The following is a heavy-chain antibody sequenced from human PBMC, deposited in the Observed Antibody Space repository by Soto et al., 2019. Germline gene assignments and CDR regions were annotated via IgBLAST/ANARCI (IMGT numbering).Heavy chain of an antibody. CDR2: ISGSTSYI. D-gene: IGHD2-2*01. CDR1: GFSFSDYS. V-gene: IGHV3-21*01. Sequence: EVQLVESGGGLVKPGGSLRLSCAASGFSFSDYSMNWVRQAPGKGLEWVCSISGSTSYIYYADSLKGRFTVSRDNDEKSLYLRMNSLRAEATAMYYCARDGAFCSGTGCCAYYYYMDFWGKGTTVSVSS. CDR3: ARDGAFCSGTGCCAYYYYMDF. J-gene: IGHJ6*03.